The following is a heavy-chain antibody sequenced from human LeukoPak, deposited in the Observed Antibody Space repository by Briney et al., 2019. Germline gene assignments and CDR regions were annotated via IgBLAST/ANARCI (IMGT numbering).Heavy chain of an antibody. D-gene: IGHD1-1*01. CDR2: INTDDSST. J-gene: IGHJ4*02. V-gene: IGHV3-74*01. CDR3: ARRTVTGTYDF. CDR1: GFIFNDYW. Sequence: GGSLRLSCAASGFIFNDYWMHWVRQVPGRGLLWVARINTDDSSTDYADSVKGRFTISRDNARSTLYLQMDSLRADDTGIYYCARRTVTGTYDFWGQGTLVTAS.